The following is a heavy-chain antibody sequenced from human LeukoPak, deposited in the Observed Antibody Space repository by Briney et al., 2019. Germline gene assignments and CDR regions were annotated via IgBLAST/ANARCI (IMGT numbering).Heavy chain of an antibody. CDR3: ATDPLAVAPVYYYYLDV. D-gene: IGHD6-19*01. CDR1: GGSISSYY. Sequence: SETLSLTCTVSGGSISSYYWSWIRQPAGKGLEWIGRIYTSGSTNYNPSLKSRVTMSVDTSKNQFSLKLSSVTAADTAVYYCATDPLAVAPVYYYYLDVWGKGTTVTVSS. J-gene: IGHJ6*03. V-gene: IGHV4-4*07. CDR2: IYTSGST.